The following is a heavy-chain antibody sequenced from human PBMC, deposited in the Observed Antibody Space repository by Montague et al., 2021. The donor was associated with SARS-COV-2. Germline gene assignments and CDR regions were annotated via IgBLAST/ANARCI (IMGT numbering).Heavy chain of an antibody. CDR2: IHYSGSK. Sequence: SETLSLTCSVSGGSIGSYYWSWLRQPPGKGLEWIGHIHYSGSKTYSPSFKSRVTISIDTSKNQFSLKLSSVTAADTAVYYCARSLDPSVTYDLPYWGQGTLVTVSS. D-gene: IGHD2-21*02. CDR1: GGSIGSYY. CDR3: ARSLDPSVTYDLPY. V-gene: IGHV4-59*01. J-gene: IGHJ4*02.